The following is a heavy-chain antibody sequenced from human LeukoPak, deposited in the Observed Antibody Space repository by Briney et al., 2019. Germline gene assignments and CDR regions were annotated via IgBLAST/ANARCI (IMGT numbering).Heavy chain of an antibody. Sequence: GGSLRLSCAASGFSFSSYWMSWVRQAPGKGLEWVANIKQDGSESNYAGSVKGRFTISRDNAKTSLYLQMNSLRAEDTAVYYCAKDSYSKGDYWGQGTLVTVSS. CDR2: IKQDGSES. CDR3: AKDSYSKGDY. D-gene: IGHD4-11*01. V-gene: IGHV3-7*05. CDR1: GFSFSSYW. J-gene: IGHJ4*02.